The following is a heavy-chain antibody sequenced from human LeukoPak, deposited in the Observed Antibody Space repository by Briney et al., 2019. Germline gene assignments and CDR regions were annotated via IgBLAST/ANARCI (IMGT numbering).Heavy chain of an antibody. D-gene: IGHD2-21*01. CDR1: GFTFSSYA. Sequence: SGGSLRLSCAAPGFTFSSYAMHWVRQAPGKGLEYVSAISSNGGSTYYANSVKGRFTISRDNSKNTLYLQMGSLRAEDMAVYYCARGGEDLLQADYFDYWGQGTLVTVSS. CDR2: ISSNGGST. CDR3: ARGGEDLLQADYFDY. J-gene: IGHJ4*02. V-gene: IGHV3-64*01.